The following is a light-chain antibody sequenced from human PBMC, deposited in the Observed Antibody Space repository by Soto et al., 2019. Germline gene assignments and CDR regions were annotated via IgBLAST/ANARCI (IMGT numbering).Light chain of an antibody. CDR3: CSFAGSNTLI. CDR2: DVS. CDR1: SSDVGAYNY. Sequence: QSALTQPRSVSGSPGQSVTISCTGTSSDVGAYNYVSWYQQHPGKAPKVMIYDVSKRPSGVPDRFSGSKSDNTAALTISGLQAEDEVDYYCCSFAGSNTLIFGGGTKLTVL. J-gene: IGLJ2*01. V-gene: IGLV2-11*01.